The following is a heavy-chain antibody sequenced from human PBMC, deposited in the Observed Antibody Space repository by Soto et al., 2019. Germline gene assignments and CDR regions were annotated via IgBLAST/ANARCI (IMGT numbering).Heavy chain of an antibody. V-gene: IGHV1-8*01. CDR2: MNPNSGNT. Sequence: ASVKVSCKASGYTFTSYDINWVRQATGQGLEWMGWMNPNSGNTGYAQKFQGRVTMTRNTSISTAYMELSSLRSEDTAVYYCARSATVTTLWYFDLWGRGTLVTVSS. CDR3: ARSATVTTLWYFDL. D-gene: IGHD4-17*01. CDR1: GYTFTSYD. J-gene: IGHJ2*01.